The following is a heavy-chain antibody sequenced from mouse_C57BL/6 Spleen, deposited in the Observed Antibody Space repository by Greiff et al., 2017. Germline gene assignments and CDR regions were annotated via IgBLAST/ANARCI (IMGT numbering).Heavy chain of an antibody. D-gene: IGHD4-1*01. CDR3: ARHGLGRKAMDY. J-gene: IGHJ4*01. CDR1: EYEFPSHD. CDR2: INSDGGST. V-gene: IGHV5-2*01. Sequence: EVKLQESGGGLVQPGESLKLSCESNEYEFPSHDMSWVRKTPEKRLELVAAINSDGGSTYYPDTMERRFIISRDNTKKTLYLQMSRLRSEDTALYYCARHGLGRKAMDYWGQGTSVTVSS.